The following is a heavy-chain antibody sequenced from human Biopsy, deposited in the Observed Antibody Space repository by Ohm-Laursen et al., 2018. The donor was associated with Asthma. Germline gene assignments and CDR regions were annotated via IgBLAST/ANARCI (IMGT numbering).Heavy chain of an antibody. CDR2: IYYSGST. CDR3: ARTTYGDDGFDP. D-gene: IGHD4-17*01. CDR1: GGSISSDY. Sequence: SQTLSLTCPVSGGSISSDYWSWLRPPPVKGLEWIGYIYYSGSTYYNPSLKSRVSISLDTSKNQFSLSLTSVTAADTAVYYCARTTYGDDGFDPWGQGTLVTVSS. J-gene: IGHJ5*02. V-gene: IGHV4-31*02.